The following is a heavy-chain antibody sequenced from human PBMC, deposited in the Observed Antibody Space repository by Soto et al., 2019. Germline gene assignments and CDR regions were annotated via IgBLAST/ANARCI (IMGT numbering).Heavy chain of an antibody. CDR1: GGSISSGGYS. Sequence: QLQLQESGSGLVKPSQTLSLTCAVSGGSISSGGYSWSWIRQPPGKGLEWIGYIYHSGSTYYNPSLKSGITISIDRSRNQLSRKLSSVTAADTAVYYCARGMTTVTTLDYWGQGTLVTVSS. CDR2: IYHSGST. J-gene: IGHJ4*02. CDR3: ARGMTTVTTLDY. D-gene: IGHD4-4*01. V-gene: IGHV4-30-2*01.